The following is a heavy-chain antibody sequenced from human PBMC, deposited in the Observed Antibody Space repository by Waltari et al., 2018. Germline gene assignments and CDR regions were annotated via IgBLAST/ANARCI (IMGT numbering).Heavy chain of an antibody. J-gene: IGHJ5*02. Sequence: EVQLLQSGGGLVQPGGSLRLSCAAFGLTFTNHAMNWVRQAPGEGLEWVEAICNRGGSTYYADSVKGRFTVSRYNSKNTVYLEMNSLRAEDTAVYYCAKGPYSASSWNWFDPWGQGTLVTVSS. V-gene: IGHV3-23*01. CDR3: AKGPYSASSWNWFDP. CDR1: GLTFTNHA. D-gene: IGHD6-6*01. CDR2: ICNRGGST.